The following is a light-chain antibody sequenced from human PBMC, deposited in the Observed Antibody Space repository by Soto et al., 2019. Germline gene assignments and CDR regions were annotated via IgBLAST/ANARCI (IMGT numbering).Light chain of an antibody. CDR2: WAS. CDR3: QQYYTTPPT. CDR1: QIVLYISNNENY. Sequence: EIILTQSPDTLSLSPGERATINCKSSQIVLYISNNENYLTWYQQKPGQPPKLLIYWASTRESGVPDRFSGSGSGTDFTLTISNLQAEDVAVYYCQQYYTTPPTFGGGTKVDIK. V-gene: IGKV4-1*01. J-gene: IGKJ4*01.